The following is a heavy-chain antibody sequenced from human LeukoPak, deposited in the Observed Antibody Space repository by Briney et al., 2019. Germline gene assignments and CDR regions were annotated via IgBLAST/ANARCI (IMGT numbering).Heavy chain of an antibody. CDR3: AKDVRGYNRPVDY. D-gene: IGHD3-10*02. CDR2: ISGSGSGT. Sequence: GGSMRLSCAASGFSFSSHAMNWVRQAPGKGLEWVSAISGSGSGTDYADSVKGRFTISRDNSKNTLYLQINSLRADDTAVYYCAKDVRGYNRPVDYWGQGTLDTVSS. J-gene: IGHJ4*02. CDR1: GFSFSSHA. V-gene: IGHV3-23*01.